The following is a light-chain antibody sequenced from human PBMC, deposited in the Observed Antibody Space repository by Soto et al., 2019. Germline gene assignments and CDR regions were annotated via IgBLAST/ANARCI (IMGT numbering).Light chain of an antibody. CDR3: LQDNNYPFP. CDR1: HDIRND. V-gene: IGKV1-6*01. Sequence: AIQMTQSPASLSASVGDRVTITCRASHDIRNDLGWYQQKPGKAPKLLIYAISTLQSGVPSRFRGSGSGTDFALPISSRQHEDFATYYFLQDNNYPFPFGQGTKLEI. CDR2: AIS. J-gene: IGKJ2*01.